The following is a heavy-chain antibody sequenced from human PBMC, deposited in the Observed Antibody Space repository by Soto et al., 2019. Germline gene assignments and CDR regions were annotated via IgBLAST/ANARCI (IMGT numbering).Heavy chain of an antibody. Sequence: GGSLRLSWAASGFTFSSYGMHWVRQAPGKGLEWVAVIWYDGSNKYYADSVKGRFTISRDNSKNTLYLQMNSLRAEDTAVYYCARTGSQFTGAFDIWGQGTMVTVSS. CDR3: ARTGSQFTGAFDI. D-gene: IGHD1-26*01. CDR2: IWYDGSNK. J-gene: IGHJ3*02. CDR1: GFTFSSYG. V-gene: IGHV3-33*01.